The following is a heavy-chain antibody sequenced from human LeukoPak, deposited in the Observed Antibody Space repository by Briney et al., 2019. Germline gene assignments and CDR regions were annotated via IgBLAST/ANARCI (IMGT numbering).Heavy chain of an antibody. J-gene: IGHJ3*02. CDR2: ISAYNGNT. CDR1: GYTFTSYG. D-gene: IGHD3-3*01. V-gene: IGHV1-18*01. Sequence: GASVKVSCTASGYTFTSYGISWVRQAPGQGLEWMGWISAYNGNTNYAQKLQGRVTMTTDTSTSTAYMELRSLRSDDTAVYYCARLRLRLLEWFNDAFDIWGQGTMVTVSS. CDR3: ARLRLRLLEWFNDAFDI.